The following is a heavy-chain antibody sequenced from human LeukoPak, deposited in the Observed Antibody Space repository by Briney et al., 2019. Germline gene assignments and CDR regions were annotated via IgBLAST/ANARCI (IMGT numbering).Heavy chain of an antibody. CDR2: ISGSGGST. Sequence: GRSLRLSCAVSGITLSNYGMSWVRQVPGKGLEWVSAISGSGGSTYYADSVKGRFTISRDNSKNTLYLQMNSLRAEDTAVYYCAKESVQQLYWGQGTLVTVSS. CDR1: GITLSNYG. J-gene: IGHJ4*02. D-gene: IGHD6-13*01. CDR3: AKESVQQLY. V-gene: IGHV3-23*01.